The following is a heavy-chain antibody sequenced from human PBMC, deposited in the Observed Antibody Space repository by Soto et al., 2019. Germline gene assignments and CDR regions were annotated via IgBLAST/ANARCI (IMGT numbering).Heavy chain of an antibody. D-gene: IGHD5-12*01. J-gene: IGHJ6*02. CDR2: ISYDGSNR. CDR1: GFTFSSYG. Sequence: GGSLRLSCAASGFTFSSYGMHWVRQAPGKGLEWVAVISYDGSNRYYADSMKGRFTISRDNSKNTLYLQMNSLRAEDTAVYYCAKGREMATIKSGYYYYYGMDVWGQGTTVTVSS. V-gene: IGHV3-30*18. CDR3: AKGREMATIKSGYYYYYGMDV.